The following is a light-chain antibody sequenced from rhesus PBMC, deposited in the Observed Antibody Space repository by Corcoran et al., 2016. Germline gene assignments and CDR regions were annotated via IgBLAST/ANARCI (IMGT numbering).Light chain of an antibody. CDR1: QGINIY. Sequence: DIQMTQSPSSLSASVGDKVTITCRASQGINIYLDWFQQKPGKAPKFLIYKESSLQRGVPSRFSGGGSGTDFTLTIRSLQPEDFGTYYCLQYSSSRLTFGGGTKVELK. V-gene: IGKV1-22*01. CDR2: KES. J-gene: IGKJ4*01. CDR3: LQYSSSRLT.